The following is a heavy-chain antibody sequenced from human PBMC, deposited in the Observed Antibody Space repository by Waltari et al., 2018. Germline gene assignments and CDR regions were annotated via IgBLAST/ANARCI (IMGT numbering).Heavy chain of an antibody. D-gene: IGHD2-2*02. CDR2: SDPEGGSR. V-gene: IGHV1-46*01. CDR1: GYTFTSYY. Sequence: QVQLVQSGAEVKKPGASVKVSCKASGYTFTSYYMHWVRQAPGQGLEWMGKSDPEGGSRRYGRKGQGRDTMNRETSTSAVYMELSSLRSEDTAVYYCARVPYCSSTSCYTGHFDYWGQGTLVTVSS. J-gene: IGHJ4*02. CDR3: ARVPYCSSTSCYTGHFDY.